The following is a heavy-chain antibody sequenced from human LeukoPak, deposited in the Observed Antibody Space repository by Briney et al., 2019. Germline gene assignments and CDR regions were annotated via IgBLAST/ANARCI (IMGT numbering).Heavy chain of an antibody. CDR1: GFFFSDYG. CDR2: IWHDGSLK. J-gene: IGHJ5*02. CDR3: AKGEQLEGFDP. D-gene: IGHD1-1*01. V-gene: IGHV3-33*06. Sequence: GGSLRLSCEASGFFFSDYGMHWVRQVPGKGLEWVAVIWHDGSLKYYADSVKGRFTISRDNSKNTLYLQMNSLRAEDTAVYYCAKGEQLEGFDPWGQGTLVTVSS.